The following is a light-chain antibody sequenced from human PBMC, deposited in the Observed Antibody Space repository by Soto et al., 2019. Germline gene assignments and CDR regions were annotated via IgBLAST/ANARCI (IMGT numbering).Light chain of an antibody. CDR2: RNN. CDR3: TTWDDSLSGPV. CDR1: SSNIGTNY. V-gene: IGLV1-47*01. Sequence: QSVLTQPPSASGTPGQRVTISCSGSSSNIGTNYICWYQHLPGTAPKLLIYRNNQRPSGGPDRFSGSKSGTSASLAISGLRSEDEADYYCTTWDDSLSGPVFGGGTKVTVL. J-gene: IGLJ3*02.